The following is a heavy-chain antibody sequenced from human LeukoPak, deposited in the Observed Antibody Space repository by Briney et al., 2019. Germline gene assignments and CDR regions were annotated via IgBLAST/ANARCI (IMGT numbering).Heavy chain of an antibody. Sequence: GGSLRLSCVAPGFTVSNNYMSWVRQAPGKGLEWVSFIYSAGSTYYADSVKGRFTISRDNSENTLYLHMNSLRAEDTAIYYCARRFISSWFFDHWGQGTLVTVSS. CDR3: ARRFISSWFFDH. CDR2: IYSAGST. CDR1: GFTVSNNY. J-gene: IGHJ4*02. D-gene: IGHD6-13*01. V-gene: IGHV3-66*01.